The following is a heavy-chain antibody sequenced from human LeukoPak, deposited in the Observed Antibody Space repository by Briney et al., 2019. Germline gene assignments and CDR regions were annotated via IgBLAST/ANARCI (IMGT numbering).Heavy chain of an antibody. CDR1: GFTFSSYG. Sequence: PGGSLRLSCAASGFTFSSYGIHWVRQAPGKGLEWVAFTRSDESNKYYADSVKGRFTISRDNSENTLYLQMNSLGTEDTAVYYCTKDSADLGFDYWGQGTLVTVSS. CDR3: TKDSADLGFDY. J-gene: IGHJ4*02. V-gene: IGHV3-30*02. CDR2: TRSDESNK. D-gene: IGHD7-27*01.